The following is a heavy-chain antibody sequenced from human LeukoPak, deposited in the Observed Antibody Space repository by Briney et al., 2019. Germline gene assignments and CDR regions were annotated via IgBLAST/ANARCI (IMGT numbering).Heavy chain of an antibody. D-gene: IGHD2-2*02. CDR3: ARVAAEVVGVPGAIGFGWLRRDYYYMDV. J-gene: IGHJ6*03. V-gene: IGHV3-23*01. CDR2: ISGSGGST. Sequence: GGSLRLSCVASGFTFSRYGMTWVRQAPGKGLQWVSAISGSGGSTYYADSVKGRFTISRDNSKNTLYLQMNSLRAEDTAVYYCARVAAEVVGVPGAIGFGWLRRDYYYMDVWGKGTTVTVSS. CDR1: GFTFSRYG.